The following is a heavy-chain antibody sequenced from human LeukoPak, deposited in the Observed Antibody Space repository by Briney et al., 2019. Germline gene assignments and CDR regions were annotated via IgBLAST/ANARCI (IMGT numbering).Heavy chain of an antibody. J-gene: IGHJ6*03. CDR3: AKSRNFYYYFMEV. CDR2: ISGGDYT. CDR1: GFTFSDYG. V-gene: IGHV3-23*01. Sequence: GGSLRLSCVASGFTFSDYGMIWVRQAPGKGLEWVSGISGGDYTEHADSVKGRFTISRDNSKNTLYLQMNTLRVEDTALYYCAKSRNFYYYFMEVSGRGTKVAISS.